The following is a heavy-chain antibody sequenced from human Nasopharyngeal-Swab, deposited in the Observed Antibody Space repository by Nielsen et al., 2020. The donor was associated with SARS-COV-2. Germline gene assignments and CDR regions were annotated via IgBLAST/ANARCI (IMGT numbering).Heavy chain of an antibody. Sequence: GESLKISCAASGFTFSRYGMHWVRQAPGTGLEWVAFISFDGTDKYYADSVKGRLTISRDNSKNTLSLQMNSLKFEDTAVYYCAKDEDSSPSQRGYWGQGTLVTVSS. J-gene: IGHJ4*02. D-gene: IGHD6-6*01. V-gene: IGHV3-30*18. CDR2: ISFDGTDK. CDR3: AKDEDSSPSQRGY. CDR1: GFTFSRYG.